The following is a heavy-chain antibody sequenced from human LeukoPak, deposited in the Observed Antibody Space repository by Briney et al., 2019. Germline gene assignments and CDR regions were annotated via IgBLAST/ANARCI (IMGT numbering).Heavy chain of an antibody. Sequence: GGSLRLSCAASGFTFSSYWMHWVRQAPGKGLVWVSRINSDGRSTSYGDSVKGRFTISRDNAKNTVYPQMDSLRVEDTAVYYCARDRDSGSSYSPLTLGYWGQGTLVTVSS. CDR1: GFTFSSYW. CDR2: INSDGRST. V-gene: IGHV3-74*01. J-gene: IGHJ4*02. CDR3: ARDRDSGSSYSPLTLGY. D-gene: IGHD3-10*01.